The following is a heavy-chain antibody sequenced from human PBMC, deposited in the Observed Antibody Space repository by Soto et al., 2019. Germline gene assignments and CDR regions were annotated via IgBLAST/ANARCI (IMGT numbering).Heavy chain of an antibody. CDR3: AREVGAPSGWLDP. V-gene: IGHV3-23*01. D-gene: IGHD1-26*01. J-gene: IGHJ5*02. Sequence: EVQLSESGGDLRQPGGSLRLSCAASGFTFTNYAMTWVRQTPGEGLEWVSGISASGGLKYYADSVQGRFTVSRDNSKNILYLQMDNLRDEDTGLYYCAREVGAPSGWLDPWGQGTQVTVSS. CDR1: GFTFTNYA. CDR2: ISASGGLK.